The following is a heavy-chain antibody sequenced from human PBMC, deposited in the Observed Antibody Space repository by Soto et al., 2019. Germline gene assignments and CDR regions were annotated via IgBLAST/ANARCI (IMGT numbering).Heavy chain of an antibody. J-gene: IGHJ4*02. V-gene: IGHV1-46*01. Sequence: QVQLVQSGAEVKKPGASVKVSCKASGYTFTSYYMHWVRQAPGQGLEWMGIINPSGGSTSYAQKFQGRVTMTRDTSTSTVYMELSSLRSEDTAVYYCARAWNYYDSSGYPNFDYWGQGTLVTVSS. CDR3: ARAWNYYDSSGYPNFDY. CDR1: GYTFTSYY. CDR2: INPSGGST. D-gene: IGHD3-22*01.